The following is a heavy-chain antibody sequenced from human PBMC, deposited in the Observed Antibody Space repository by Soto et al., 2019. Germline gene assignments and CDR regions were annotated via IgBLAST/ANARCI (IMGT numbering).Heavy chain of an antibody. CDR2: ISSSSSYI. D-gene: IGHD1-26*01. CDR1: GFTFSSYS. CDR3: ARYLRFGWEDNVWPYDY. J-gene: IGHJ4*02. Sequence: PGGSLRLSCAASGFTFSSYSMNWVRQAPGKGLEWVSSISSSSSYIYYADSVKGRFTISRDNAKNSLYLQMNSLRAEDTAVYYCARYLRFGWEDNVWPYDYWGQGTLVTVSS. V-gene: IGHV3-21*01.